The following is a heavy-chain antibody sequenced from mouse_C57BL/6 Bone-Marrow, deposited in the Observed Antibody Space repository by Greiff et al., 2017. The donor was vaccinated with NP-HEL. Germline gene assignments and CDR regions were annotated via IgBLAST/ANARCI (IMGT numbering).Heavy chain of an antibody. CDR2: ISDGGSYT. V-gene: IGHV5-4*01. CDR3: ASAELGRAWFAF. J-gene: IGHJ3*01. Sequence: EVQLVESGGGLVKPGGSLKLSCAASGFTFSSYAMSWVRQTPEKRLEWVGTISDGGSYTYYNDNVKGRVTFSIDNTNNNLYLQMSHLKSEDTAMYYCASAELGRAWFAFCGQGTLVTVTA. D-gene: IGHD4-1*01. CDR1: GFTFSSYA.